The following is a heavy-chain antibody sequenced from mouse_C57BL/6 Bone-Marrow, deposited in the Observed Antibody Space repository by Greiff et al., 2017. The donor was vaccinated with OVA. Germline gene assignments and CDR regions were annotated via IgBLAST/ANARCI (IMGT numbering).Heavy chain of an antibody. CDR1: GFNIKDDC. Sequence: EVQLQQSGAELVRPGASVKLSCTASGFNIKDDCMHWVKQRPEQGLEWIGWIDPENGDTEYASKFQGKATITADTSSNTAYLQLSSLTSEDTAVYYCTMTITTVVGYFDYWGQGTTLTVSS. D-gene: IGHD1-1*01. CDR2: IDPENGDT. V-gene: IGHV14-4*01. J-gene: IGHJ2*01. CDR3: TMTITTVVGYFDY.